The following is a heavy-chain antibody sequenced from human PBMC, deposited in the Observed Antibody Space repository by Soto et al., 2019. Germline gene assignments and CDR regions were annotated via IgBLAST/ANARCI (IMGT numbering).Heavy chain of an antibody. Sequence: QVQLVESGGGVVQPGRSLRLSCAASGFTFSSYGMHWVRQAPGKGLEWVAVISYDGSNKYYADSVKGRFTISRDNSKNTRDLQMNSLRAEDTAVYYCAPSFGYSGYDLFDYWGQGTLVTVSS. J-gene: IGHJ4*02. D-gene: IGHD5-12*01. CDR3: APSFGYSGYDLFDY. V-gene: IGHV3-30*03. CDR2: ISYDGSNK. CDR1: GFTFSSYG.